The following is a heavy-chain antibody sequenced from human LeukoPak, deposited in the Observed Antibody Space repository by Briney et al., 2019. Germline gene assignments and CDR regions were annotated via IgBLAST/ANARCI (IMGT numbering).Heavy chain of an antibody. CDR2: IYYSGST. CDR1: GGSISSGDYY. D-gene: IGHD1-1*01. V-gene: IGHV4-30-4*01. Sequence: SETLSLTCTVSGGSISSGDYYWSWIRQPPGKGLEWIGYIYYSGSTYYNPSLKSRVTISVDTPKNQFSLKLSSVTAADTAVYYCARVGTALEAFDIWGQGTMVTVSS. CDR3: ARVGTALEAFDI. J-gene: IGHJ3*02.